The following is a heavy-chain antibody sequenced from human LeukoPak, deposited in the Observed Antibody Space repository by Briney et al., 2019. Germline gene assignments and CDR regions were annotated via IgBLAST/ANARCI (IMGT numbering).Heavy chain of an antibody. Sequence: KPSETLSLTCPVSGGSISSSSYYWGWIRQPPGKGLEWIGSIYYSGSTYYNPSLKSRVTISVDTSKNQFSLKLSSVTAADTAVYYCASYYDSSGYYYLGWFDPWGQGTLVTVSS. CDR2: IYYSGST. D-gene: IGHD3-22*01. V-gene: IGHV4-39*01. J-gene: IGHJ5*02. CDR1: GGSISSSSYY. CDR3: ASYYDSSGYYYLGWFDP.